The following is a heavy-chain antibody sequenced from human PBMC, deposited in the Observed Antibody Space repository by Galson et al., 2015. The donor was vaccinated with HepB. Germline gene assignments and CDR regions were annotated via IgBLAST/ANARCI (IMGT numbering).Heavy chain of an antibody. V-gene: IGHV1-46*03. CDR2: INPSGGST. CDR3: AREQSSGWPSFDY. D-gene: IGHD6-25*01. CDR1: GSTFTSYY. J-gene: IGHJ4*02. Sequence: SVKVSCKASGSTFTSYYMHWVRQAPGQGLEWMGIINPSGGSTSYAQKLQGRVTMTRDTSTSTVYMELSSLRSEDTAVYYCAREQSSGWPSFDYWGQGTLVTVSS.